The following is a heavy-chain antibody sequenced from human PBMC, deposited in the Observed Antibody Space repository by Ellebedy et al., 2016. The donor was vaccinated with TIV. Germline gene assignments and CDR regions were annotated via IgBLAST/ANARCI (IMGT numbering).Heavy chain of an antibody. Sequence: GGSLRLXXTASGFTFSNYVMSWVRQAPGKGLKWVSGISRTDDSTYYADSVKGRFTISRDDPKSTLYLHMNNLRAEDTAVYYCAKDRDDAGDFVFDSWGQGTLVTVSS. CDR2: ISRTDDST. CDR3: AKDRDDAGDFVFDS. D-gene: IGHD4-17*01. CDR1: GFTFSNYV. V-gene: IGHV3-23*01. J-gene: IGHJ4*02.